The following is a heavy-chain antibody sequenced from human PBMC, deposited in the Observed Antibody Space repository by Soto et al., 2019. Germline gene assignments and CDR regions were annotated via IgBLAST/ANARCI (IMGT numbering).Heavy chain of an antibody. Sequence: PSETLSLTCTVSGGSISSGDYYWSWIRQPPGKGLEWIGYIYYSGSTYHNPSLKSRVTISVDTSKNQFSLRLTSVTAADTAVYYCARINYDSSGYSGDWYFNLWGRGTLVTVSS. CDR3: ARINYDSSGYSGDWYFNL. V-gene: IGHV4-30-4*01. D-gene: IGHD3-22*01. CDR2: IYYSGST. J-gene: IGHJ2*01. CDR1: GGSISSGDYY.